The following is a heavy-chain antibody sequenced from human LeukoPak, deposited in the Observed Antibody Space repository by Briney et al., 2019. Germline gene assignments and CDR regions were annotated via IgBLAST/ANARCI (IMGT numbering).Heavy chain of an antibody. CDR3: ARDPDLAQQLDY. V-gene: IGHV3-23*01. CDR1: GFTFSSYA. Sequence: SGGSLRLSCAASGFTFSSYAMSWVRQAPGKGLEWDSSISGSGGSTYYADSVKGHFTISRDNSKNTLNLQMNSLRAEDTAVYYCARDPDLAQQLDYWGQRTLVTVSS. J-gene: IGHJ4*02. CDR2: ISGSGGST. D-gene: IGHD3/OR15-3a*01.